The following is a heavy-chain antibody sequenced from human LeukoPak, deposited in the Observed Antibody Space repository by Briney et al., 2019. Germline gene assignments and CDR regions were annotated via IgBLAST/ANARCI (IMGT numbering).Heavy chain of an antibody. CDR2: INHSGST. J-gene: IGHJ4*02. CDR3: ARTVAAAGRFDY. Sequence: SETLSLTCAVYGGPFRGSYWSWIRKPPGKGREWIGEINHSGSTNYNPSLKSRVTISVDTSKNQFSLKLSSVTAADTAVYYCARTVAAAGRFDYWGQGTLVTVSS. D-gene: IGHD6-13*01. CDR1: GGPFRGSY. V-gene: IGHV4-34*01.